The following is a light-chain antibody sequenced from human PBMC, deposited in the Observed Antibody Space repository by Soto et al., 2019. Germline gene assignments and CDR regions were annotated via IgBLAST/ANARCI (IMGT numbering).Light chain of an antibody. CDR3: LQDYSYPWT. CDR1: QGIRYD. V-gene: IGKV1-6*01. J-gene: IGKJ1*01. Sequence: AIPMTQSPSSLSASVGDRVTITCRASQGIRYDLGWYQQKPGKAPKLLIYASSSLQSGVPSRFSGSGSGTHFTLTISSLQPEEFATYYCLQDYSYPWTFGQGTKVEIK. CDR2: ASS.